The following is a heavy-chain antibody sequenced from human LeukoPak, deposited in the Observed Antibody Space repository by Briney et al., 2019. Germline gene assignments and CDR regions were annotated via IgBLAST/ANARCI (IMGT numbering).Heavy chain of an antibody. J-gene: IGHJ4*02. D-gene: IGHD3-3*01. CDR1: GCTVSSYA. CDR3: PREGKSGPFEY. V-gene: IGHV3-30*04. CDR2: ISYDGSNK. Sequence: WGSLRLSWAGTGCTVSSYAMHWVRQAPGKGLQWVAVISYDGSNKYYADSVKVRFTISRDNSKNTLYLQINSLRAEDTAVYYCPREGKSGPFEYWGQGTLVTVSS.